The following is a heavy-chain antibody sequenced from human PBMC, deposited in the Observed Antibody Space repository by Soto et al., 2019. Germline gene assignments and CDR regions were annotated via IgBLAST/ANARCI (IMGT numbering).Heavy chain of an antibody. CDR1: GGSISSYY. D-gene: IGHD3-10*01. V-gene: IGHV4-39*01. CDR2: IYYSGST. CDR3: ARGTMVRGVITYYYYGMDV. J-gene: IGHJ6*02. Sequence: ASETLSLTCTVSGGSISSYYWGWIRQPPGKGLEWIGSIYYSGSTYYNPSLKSRVTISVDTSKNQFSLKLSSVTAADTAVYYCARGTMVRGVITYYYYGMDVWGQGTTVTVSS.